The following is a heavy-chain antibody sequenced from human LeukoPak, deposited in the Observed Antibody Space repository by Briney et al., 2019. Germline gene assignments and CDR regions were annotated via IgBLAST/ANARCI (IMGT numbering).Heavy chain of an antibody. D-gene: IGHD2-2*01. CDR3: ARHWSSTLMNWFDP. V-gene: IGHV4-38-2*02. CDR1: GYSIAHGFF. Sequence: SETLSLTCTVSGYSIAHGFFWAWIRQPPGGGLEWIGSLYHSGTTYYNTSLKSRISTSVDTSKNQFSLKLRLVTAADTAVYYCARHWSSTLMNWFDPWGQGTLVTVSS. CDR2: LYHSGTT. J-gene: IGHJ5*01.